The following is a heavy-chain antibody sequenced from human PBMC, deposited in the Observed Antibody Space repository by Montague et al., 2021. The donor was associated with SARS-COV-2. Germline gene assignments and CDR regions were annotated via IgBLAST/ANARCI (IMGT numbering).Heavy chain of an antibody. CDR3: ARERWAVGVSFDY. Sequence: CAISGDSVSSNSATWHWIRQSPSRGLEWLGRTYHRYRWSNDYAVSVRSRIIINPDTSTNQFSLQLSSVTPEDTAVYFCARERWAVGVSFDYWGQGTLVTVSS. D-gene: IGHD1-26*01. CDR1: GDSVSSNSAT. J-gene: IGHJ4*02. CDR2: TYHRYRWSN. V-gene: IGHV6-1*01.